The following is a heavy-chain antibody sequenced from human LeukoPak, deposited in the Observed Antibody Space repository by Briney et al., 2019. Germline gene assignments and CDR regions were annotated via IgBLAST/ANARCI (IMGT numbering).Heavy chain of an antibody. CDR3: ARASLRNYYGMDV. V-gene: IGHV4-30-4*02. CDR2: IYYSGST. CDR1: GGSISSGDYY. Sequence: PSETLSLTCTVSGGSISSGDYYWSWIRQPPGKGLEWIGYIYYSGSTYYNPSLKSRVTISVDTSKNQFSLKLSSVTAADTAVYYCARASLRNYYGMDVWGQGTTVTVSS. J-gene: IGHJ6*02.